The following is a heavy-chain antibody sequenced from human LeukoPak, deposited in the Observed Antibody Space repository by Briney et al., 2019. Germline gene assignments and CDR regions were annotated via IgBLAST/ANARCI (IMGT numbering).Heavy chain of an antibody. CDR1: GYGFTAYY. CDR3: AKEARGWYFDV. V-gene: IGHV1-2*02. J-gene: IGHJ2*01. Sequence: ASVKVSCKASGYGFTAYYVHWVRQAPGQGLEWLGWINPNNGGTNYAQKFQGRVTVTRDTSISTAYMELSGLRSDDTAVYYCAKEARGWYFDVWGRGTMVIVST. CDR2: INPNNGGT.